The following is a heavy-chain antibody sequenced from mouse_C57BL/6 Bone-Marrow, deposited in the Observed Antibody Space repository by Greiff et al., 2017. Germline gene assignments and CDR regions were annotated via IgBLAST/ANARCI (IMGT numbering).Heavy chain of an antibody. CDR3: ARSGWGYGSRNWYFDV. D-gene: IGHD1-1*01. Sequence: EVQLQQSGPELVKPGASVKIPCKASGYTFTDYNMDWVKQSHGKSLEWIGDINPNNGGTIYNQKFKGKATLTVDKSSSTAYMELRSLTSEDTAVYYCARSGWGYGSRNWYFDVWGTGTTVTVSS. CDR2: INPNNGGT. V-gene: IGHV1-18*01. J-gene: IGHJ1*03. CDR1: GYTFTDYN.